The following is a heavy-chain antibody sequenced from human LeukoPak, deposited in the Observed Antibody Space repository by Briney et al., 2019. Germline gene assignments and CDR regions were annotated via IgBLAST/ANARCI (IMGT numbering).Heavy chain of an antibody. D-gene: IGHD6-19*01. Sequence: PGGSLRLSCAASGFTFDDYAMHWVRQAPGKGLEWVSGISWNSGSIGYADSVKGRFTISRDNAKNSLYLQMNSLRAEDTALYYCAKDILAVAGTSSHGMDVWGQGTTVTVSS. CDR2: ISWNSGSI. CDR1: GFTFDDYA. V-gene: IGHV3-9*01. J-gene: IGHJ6*02. CDR3: AKDILAVAGTSSHGMDV.